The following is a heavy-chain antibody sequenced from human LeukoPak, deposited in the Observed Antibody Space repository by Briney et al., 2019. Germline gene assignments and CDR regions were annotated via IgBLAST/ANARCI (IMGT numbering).Heavy chain of an antibody. D-gene: IGHD1/OR15-1a*01. CDR2: ISGGGSYI. CDR3: AREGPINNGDLDY. Sequence: GGSLRLSCAASGFTFTDYTMIWVRQAPGKGLEWVSSISGGGSYIFHADSVKGRFTISRDNAKNTLFLQMHSLRAKDTALYYCAREGPINNGDLDYWGQGTLVTVSS. V-gene: IGHV3-21*01. J-gene: IGHJ4*02. CDR1: GFTFTDYT.